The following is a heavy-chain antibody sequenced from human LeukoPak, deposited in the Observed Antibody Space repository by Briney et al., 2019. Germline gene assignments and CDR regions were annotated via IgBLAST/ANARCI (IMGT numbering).Heavy chain of an antibody. D-gene: IGHD3-16*01. Sequence: GXSLRLSCAASGFTFSSYAMSWVRQAPGKGLEWVSTVSGSTTTTYYADSVKGRFTISRDNSKNTLYLQMNSLRAEDTAVYYCAMKGAYWGQGALVTVSS. CDR1: GFTFSSYA. CDR3: AMKGAY. V-gene: IGHV3-23*01. CDR2: VSGSTTTT. J-gene: IGHJ4*02.